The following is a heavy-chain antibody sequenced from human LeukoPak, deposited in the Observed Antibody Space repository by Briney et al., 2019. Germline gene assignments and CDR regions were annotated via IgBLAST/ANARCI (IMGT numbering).Heavy chain of an antibody. V-gene: IGHV3-7*01. J-gene: IGHJ4*02. Sequence: ETLSLTCAVHGGSFSDYDWTWIRQSPGKGLEWVANINPAGSTKLYVDSVKGRFTISRDNAKNSLSLQMSSLTVEDTAVYYCASSHFDWLLGGQGTLVTVSS. CDR3: ASSHFDWLL. CDR1: GGSFSDYD. D-gene: IGHD3-9*01. CDR2: INPAGSTK.